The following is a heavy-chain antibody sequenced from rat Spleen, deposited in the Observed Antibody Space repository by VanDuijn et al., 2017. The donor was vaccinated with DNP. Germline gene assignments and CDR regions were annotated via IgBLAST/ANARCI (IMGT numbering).Heavy chain of an antibody. V-gene: IGHV2-47*01. CDR1: GLSLTSNS. CDR3: ARDRYYGSTVGMDA. Sequence: QVQLKESGPGLVQPSQSLSLTCTVSGLSLTSNSVSWIRQPPGKGLEWMVVIWDDGSTAYNSALKSRLSISRDTSKSQVFLKMSSLKTEDTATYYCARDRYYGSTVGMDAWGQGASVTVSS. D-gene: IGHD1-6*01. CDR2: IWDDGST. J-gene: IGHJ4*01.